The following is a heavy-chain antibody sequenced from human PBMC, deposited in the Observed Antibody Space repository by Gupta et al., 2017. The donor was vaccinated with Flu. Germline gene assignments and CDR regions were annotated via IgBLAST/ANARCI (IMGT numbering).Heavy chain of an antibody. CDR3: ARVTLRPPAYSSQFDP. D-gene: IGHD6-19*01. J-gene: IGHJ5*02. Sequence: PAGKGLEWIGRVYSSGSTAYSPSFKSRVTMSVDTSKNQFFLNLNSVTSADTAVYFCARVTLRPPAYSSQFDPWGQGTLVTVSS. V-gene: IGHV4-4*07. CDR2: VYSSGST.